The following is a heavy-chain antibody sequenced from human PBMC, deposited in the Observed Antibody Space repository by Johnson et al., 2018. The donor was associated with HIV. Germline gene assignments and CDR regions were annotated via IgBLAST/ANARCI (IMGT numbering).Heavy chain of an antibody. CDR1: GFTLDDYA. CDR2: ISWNSGSI. D-gene: IGHD6-19*01. V-gene: IGHV3-9*01. CDR3: ARVQWLLLDAFDI. Sequence: QLVESGGALVQPGRSLRLSCAASGFTLDDYAMHWVRQAPGKGLEWVSGISWNSGSIGYADSVKGRFTISRDNSKNTLYLQMNSLGAEDPAVYYCARVQWLLLDAFDIWGQGTMVTVSS. J-gene: IGHJ3*02.